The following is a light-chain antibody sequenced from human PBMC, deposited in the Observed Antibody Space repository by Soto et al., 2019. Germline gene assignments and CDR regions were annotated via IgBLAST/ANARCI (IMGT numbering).Light chain of an antibody. Sequence: DIVMTQSPDSLAVSLGERATINCKSSQSILYSSNNKNYLAWYQQKPGQPPKMLIYWASTRESGVPDRFSGSGSGTDLTLTISSLQTEDVAVYYCQQYYTTPVTFAGGTKVDIK. CDR3: QQYYTTPVT. CDR2: WAS. CDR1: QSILYSSNNKNY. J-gene: IGKJ4*01. V-gene: IGKV4-1*01.